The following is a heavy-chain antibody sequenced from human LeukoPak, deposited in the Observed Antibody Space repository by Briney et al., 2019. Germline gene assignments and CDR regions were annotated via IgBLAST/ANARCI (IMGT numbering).Heavy chain of an antibody. D-gene: IGHD3-10*01. CDR3: ARGWGFVDY. J-gene: IGHJ4*02. CDR2: IYYCANT. Sequence: SETLSLTCTVSGGSISSYYWTWIRQPPGKGREWIGYIYYCANTNYNPSLKSRVTISVDTSKNQFSLILNSVTAADTAVYYCARGWGFVDYWGQGTLVTVSS. V-gene: IGHV4-59*08. CDR1: GGSISSYY.